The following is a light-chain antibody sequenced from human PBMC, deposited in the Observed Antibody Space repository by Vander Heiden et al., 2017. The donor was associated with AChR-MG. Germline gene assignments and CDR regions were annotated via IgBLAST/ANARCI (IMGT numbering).Light chain of an antibody. CDR3: QQYNNWPFT. CDR1: QSVSTN. V-gene: IGKV3-15*01. Sequence: EIGMTQSPATLSVSPGERATLSSRASQSVSTNLAWYQQKPGQAPRLLMYGASTRATGVPARFSGSGSGTEFTLTISRLQAEDFAVYYCQQYNNWPFTFGHGTKLEIK. J-gene: IGKJ2*01. CDR2: GAS.